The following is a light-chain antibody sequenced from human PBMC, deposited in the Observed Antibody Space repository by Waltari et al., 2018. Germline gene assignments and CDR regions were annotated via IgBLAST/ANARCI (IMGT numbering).Light chain of an antibody. CDR2: AAS. V-gene: IGKV3-20*01. Sequence: EGVLTQSPGTLSLSAGERVTLSCRASESVKSIYLAWYQQKPGQAPRLLIFAASSRATGIPDRFSGSGSGTDFTLTISGLEPEDSAVYYCQQYGRTFGGGTKVEIK. J-gene: IGKJ4*01. CDR1: ESVKSIY. CDR3: QQYGRT.